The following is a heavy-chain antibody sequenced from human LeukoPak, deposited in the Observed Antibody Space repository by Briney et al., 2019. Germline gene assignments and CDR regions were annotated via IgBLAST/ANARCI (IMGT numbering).Heavy chain of an antibody. J-gene: IGHJ5*02. V-gene: IGHV3-15*01. D-gene: IGHD3-10*02. CDR2: DKIKAHGRST. Sequence: GGSLRLSCAASGFSFNNAWMTWVRQAPGKGLEWVGRDKIKAHGRSTDYAAPVKDRFIISRDDSKNTLYLQMNSLKIEDTAVYYCNTAYVDSRPWVQGTLVA. CDR1: GFSFNNAW. CDR3: NTAYVDSRP.